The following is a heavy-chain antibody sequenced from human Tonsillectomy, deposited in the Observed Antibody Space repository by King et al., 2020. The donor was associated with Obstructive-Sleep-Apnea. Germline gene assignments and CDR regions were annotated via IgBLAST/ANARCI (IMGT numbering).Heavy chain of an antibody. CDR1: GYTFTSYD. J-gene: IGHJ4*02. CDR3: ARDLGYCSGGSCYPDY. V-gene: IGHV1-8*01. CDR2: MNPNSGNT. D-gene: IGHD2-15*01. Sequence: VQLVESGAEVKKPGASVKVSCKASGYTFTSYDINWVRQATGHGLEWMGWMNPNSGNTGYAQKFQGRVTMTRNTSISTAYMELSSLRSEDTAVYYCARDLGYCSGGSCYPDYWGQGTLVTVSS.